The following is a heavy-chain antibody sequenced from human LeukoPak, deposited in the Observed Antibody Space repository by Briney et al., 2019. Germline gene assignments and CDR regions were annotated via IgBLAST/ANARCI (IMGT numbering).Heavy chain of an antibody. CDR2: IFSDVDK. CDR1: GFSLSTSGVG. D-gene: IGHD3-9*01. Sequence: KESGPTLVKPTQTLTLTCTFSGFSLSTSGVGVGWIRQPPGKALEWLALIFSDVDKRYSPSLKSRLTITKDTSKNQVVLTLTNMDPVDTATYYCTHGGATYDILTGYYRVGVFDIWGQGTMVTVSS. J-gene: IGHJ3*02. CDR3: THGGATYDILTGYYRVGVFDI. V-gene: IGHV2-5*02.